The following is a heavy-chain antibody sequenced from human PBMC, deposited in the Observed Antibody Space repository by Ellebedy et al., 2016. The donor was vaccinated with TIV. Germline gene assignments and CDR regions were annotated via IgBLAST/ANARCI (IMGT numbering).Heavy chain of an antibody. D-gene: IGHD2-15*01. V-gene: IGHV3-11*06. CDR3: ASHRHLVGGWFDP. CDR2: ISSSSSYT. Sequence: GESLKISCAASGFTFSDYYMSWNRQAPEKGLEWLSYISSSSSYTKYADSVKGRFTISRDNAKNSLYRPMNSLRAEDTAVYYCASHRHLVGGWFDPWGQGTLVTVSS. J-gene: IGHJ5*02. CDR1: GFTFSDYY.